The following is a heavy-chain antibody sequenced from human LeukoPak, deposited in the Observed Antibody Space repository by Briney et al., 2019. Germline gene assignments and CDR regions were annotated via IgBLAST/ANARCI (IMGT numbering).Heavy chain of an antibody. J-gene: IGHJ4*02. CDR3: ARGGYGGNRIRD. D-gene: IGHD4-23*01. Sequence: NPSETLSLTCAVYGGSFSGYYWSWIRQPPGKGLEWIGEINHSGSTNYNPSLKSRVTISVDTSKNQFSLKLSSVTAADTAVYYCARGGYGGNRIRDWGQGTLVTVSS. V-gene: IGHV4-34*01. CDR1: GGSFSGYY. CDR2: INHSGST.